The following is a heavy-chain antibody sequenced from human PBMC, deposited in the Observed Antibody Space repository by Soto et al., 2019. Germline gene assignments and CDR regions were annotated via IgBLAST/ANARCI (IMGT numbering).Heavy chain of an antibody. V-gene: IGHV4-59*01. CDR2: IYYSRST. CDR1: GGSISSYY. D-gene: IGHD6-13*01. J-gene: IGHJ4*02. Sequence: SETLSLTCTVSGGSISSYYWSWIRQPPGKGLEWIVYIYYSRSTNYNPSLKSRVTISVDTSKNQFSLKLSSVTAADTAVYYCARGEEESIAAAGPFDYWGRGTLVTVSS. CDR3: ARGEEESIAAAGPFDY.